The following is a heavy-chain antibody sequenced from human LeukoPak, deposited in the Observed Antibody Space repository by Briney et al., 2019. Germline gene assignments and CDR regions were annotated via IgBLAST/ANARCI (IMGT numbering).Heavy chain of an antibody. D-gene: IGHD3-3*01. Sequence: SRPPLFHPPPPLTLTCTFSGFSLNASGVGVGWICQASGKALVWLALIYWDDDKRNTPSLTRSVTINKDTTKNHVVLTMTNLDPVDTATYFCAHTPYDVVSGYSYFDYWGQGALVTVSS. CDR3: AHTPYDVVSGYSYFDY. CDR2: IYWDDDK. CDR1: GFSLNASGVG. V-gene: IGHV2-5*02. J-gene: IGHJ4*02.